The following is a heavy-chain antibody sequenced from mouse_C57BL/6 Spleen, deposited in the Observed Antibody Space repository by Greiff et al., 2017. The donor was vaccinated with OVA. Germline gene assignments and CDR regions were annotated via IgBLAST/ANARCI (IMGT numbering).Heavy chain of an antibody. Sequence: QVQLQQPGAELVRPGSSVKLSCKASGYTFTRYWMHWVKQRPIQGLEWIGHIDPSDSETHYNQKFKNKATLTVAKSSSTAYMQLSSLTSEYSAVYDCARFKGHSGSYAMVYWGQGTSVTVSS. V-gene: IGHV1-52*01. CDR2: IDPSDSET. D-gene: IGHD1-1*01. CDR3: ARFKGHSGSYAMVY. J-gene: IGHJ4*01. CDR1: GYTFTRYW.